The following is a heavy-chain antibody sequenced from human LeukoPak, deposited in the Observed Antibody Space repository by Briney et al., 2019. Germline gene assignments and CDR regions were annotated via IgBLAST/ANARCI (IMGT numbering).Heavy chain of an antibody. D-gene: IGHD6-13*01. Sequence: ASVKVSCKASGYTFTSYDINWVRQAPGQGLEWMGWISGYNGKTNYAQNLQGRVTLTTDTSTSTAYMELRSLRSDDTAVYYCARSQASAAADYFDYWGQGTLVTVSS. J-gene: IGHJ4*02. V-gene: IGHV1-18*01. CDR3: ARSQASAAADYFDY. CDR1: GYTFTSYD. CDR2: ISGYNGKT.